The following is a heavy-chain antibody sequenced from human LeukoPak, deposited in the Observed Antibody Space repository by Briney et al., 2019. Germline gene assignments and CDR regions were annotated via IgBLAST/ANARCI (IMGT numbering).Heavy chain of an antibody. CDR2: INPSSGAT. CDR1: GYGFTDYY. D-gene: IGHD6-6*01. Sequence: APLKVSCQASGYGFTDYYVHWIRQAPGQGLEWMGWINPSSGATIYAQKFQGRVTMTRDTFTTTAYMEINSLVSDDTAVYYCARGWQINSSGGFVDPWGQGTLVTVSS. CDR3: ARGWQINSSGGFVDP. J-gene: IGHJ5*02. V-gene: IGHV1-2*02.